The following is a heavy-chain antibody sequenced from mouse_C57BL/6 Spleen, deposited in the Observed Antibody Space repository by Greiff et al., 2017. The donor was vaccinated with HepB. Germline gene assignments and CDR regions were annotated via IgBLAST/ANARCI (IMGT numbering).Heavy chain of an antibody. V-gene: IGHV7-1*01. J-gene: IGHJ1*03. CDR2: SRTKDNDYTT. Sequence: EVKLVESGGGLVQSGRSLRLSCATSGFTFSDFYMEWVRQAPGKGLEWIAASRTKDNDYTTEYSAYVKGRVIVSRDTSQSTLYLQMNALRAEYTAIYYCARDYYGSSYWYFDVWGTGTTVTVSS. CDR1: GFTFSDFY. CDR3: ARDYYGSSYWYFDV. D-gene: IGHD1-1*01.